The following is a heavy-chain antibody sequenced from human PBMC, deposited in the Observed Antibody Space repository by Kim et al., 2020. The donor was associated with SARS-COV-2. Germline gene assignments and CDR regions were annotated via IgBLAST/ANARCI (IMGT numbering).Heavy chain of an antibody. CDR2: IYPGDSDT. CDR1: ADSFTNYW. D-gene: IGHD2-15*01. CDR3: ATVSEALRISLHAFDI. V-gene: IGHV5-51*01. Sequence: GESLKISCKGSADSFTNYWIGWVRQMPGKGLEWMGIIYPGDSDTRYSPSFQGHVTISADKSNSTAYLQWSSLKASDTAMYYCATVSEALRISLHAFDIWGQGTMVTVSS. J-gene: IGHJ3*02.